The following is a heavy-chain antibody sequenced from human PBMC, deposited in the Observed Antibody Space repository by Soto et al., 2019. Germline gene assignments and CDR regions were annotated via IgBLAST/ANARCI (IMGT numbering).Heavy chain of an antibody. V-gene: IGHV3-21*01. J-gene: IGHJ6*02. D-gene: IGHD3-3*01. Sequence: GESLRLSCAASGFTFSSYSMNWVRQAPGKGLEWVSSISSSSSYIYYADSVKGRFTISRDNAKNSLYLQMNSLRAEDTAVYYCARVEDGFYYDFWIGRPARPLDVRGQGTSVTVSS. CDR3: ARVEDGFYYDFWIGRPARPLDV. CDR2: ISSSSSYI. CDR1: GFTFSSYS.